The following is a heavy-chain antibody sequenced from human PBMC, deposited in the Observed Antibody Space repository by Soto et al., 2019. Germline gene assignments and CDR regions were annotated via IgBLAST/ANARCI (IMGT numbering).Heavy chain of an antibody. Sequence: XSVKDSCKASCYTFTSYGISWVRQAPGQXXXXXXXXRXXXGHXXCEXXXXXXVNXXXXXXXSKAYMELRRLRSDDTAVYYCARDGPPMDYWGQGTMVTVYS. CDR3: ARDGPPMDY. CDR1: CYTFTSYG. V-gene: IGHV1-18*01. J-gene: IGHJ4*02. CDR2: XRXXXGHX. D-gene: IGHD2-2*01.